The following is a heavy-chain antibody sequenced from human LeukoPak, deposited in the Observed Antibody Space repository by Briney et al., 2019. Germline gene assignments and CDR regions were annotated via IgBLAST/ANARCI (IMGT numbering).Heavy chain of an antibody. J-gene: IGHJ4*02. V-gene: IGHV4-59*01. Sequence: SETLSLTCTVSGGSINNYYWSWIRQPPGKGLEWIGYIYHSGSTNYNPSLRSRVTISLDTSKNQFSLKLTSVTAADTAMYYCAGTRTVPRLQGSDSWGQGTLVIVSS. D-gene: IGHD4-17*01. CDR1: GGSINNYY. CDR2: IYHSGST. CDR3: AGTRTVPRLQGSDS.